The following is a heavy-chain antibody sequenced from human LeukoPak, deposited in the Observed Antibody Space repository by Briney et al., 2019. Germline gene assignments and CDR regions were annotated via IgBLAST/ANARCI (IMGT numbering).Heavy chain of an antibody. V-gene: IGHV3-73*01. CDR1: GFTFSGSA. CDR2: IRSKANSYAT. D-gene: IGHD1-26*01. J-gene: IGHJ5*02. CDR3: TRTVGYNWFDP. Sequence: GGSLRLSCAASGFTFSGSAMHWVRQASGKGLEWVGRIRSKANSYATAYAASVKGRFTISRDDSKNTAYLQMNSLKTEDTAVYYCTRTVGYNWFDPWGQGTLVTVSS.